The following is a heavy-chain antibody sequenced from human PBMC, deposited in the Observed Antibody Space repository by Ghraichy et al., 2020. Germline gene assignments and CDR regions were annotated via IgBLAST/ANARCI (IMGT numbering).Heavy chain of an antibody. CDR3: AKDLSGAYNWFDP. J-gene: IGHJ5*02. D-gene: IGHD2-15*01. CDR1: GFTFSSYT. CDR2: IRGGGDTT. V-gene: IGHV3-23*01. Sequence: GESLNISCAASGFTFSSYTMNWVRQAPGKGLEWVSDIRGGGDTTYYADSVKGRFTISRDNSKNTLYLQMNSLRSEDTAVYYCAKDLSGAYNWFDPWGQGTLVTVS.